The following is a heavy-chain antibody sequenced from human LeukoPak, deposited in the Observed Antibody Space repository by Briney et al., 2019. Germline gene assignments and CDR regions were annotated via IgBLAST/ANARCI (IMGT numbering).Heavy chain of an antibody. CDR2: ISYDGSNK. CDR3: AKIVGAAFDY. V-gene: IGHV3-30*18. Sequence: GGSLRLSCAASGFTFSSYGMHWVRQAPGKGLEWVAVISYDGSNKYYADSVKGRFTISRDNSKNTLYLQMNSLRAEDTAVYYCAKIVGAAFDYWGQGTLVTVSS. CDR1: GFTFSSYG. D-gene: IGHD1-26*01. J-gene: IGHJ4*02.